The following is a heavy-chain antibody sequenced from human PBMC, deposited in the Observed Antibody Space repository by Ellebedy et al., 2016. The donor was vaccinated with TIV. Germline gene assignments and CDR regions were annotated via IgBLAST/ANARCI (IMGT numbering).Heavy chain of an antibody. CDR1: GYTFTANY. CDR3: ARVRRGSSGMDV. J-gene: IGHJ6*02. CDR2: VNPDIVNT. Sequence: ASVKVSCKASGYTFTANYIHWARQAPGHGLEWMGWVNPDIVNTTFSPRFQGRVTMTRDSSVNTAYMELIRLESEDTAAYYCARVRRGSSGMDVWGQGTTVTVS. D-gene: IGHD3-22*01. V-gene: IGHV1-2*02.